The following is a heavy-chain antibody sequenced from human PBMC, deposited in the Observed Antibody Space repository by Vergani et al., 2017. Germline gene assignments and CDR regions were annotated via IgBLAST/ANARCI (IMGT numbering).Heavy chain of an antibody. Sequence: QVQLQESGPGLVKPSETLSLTCTVSGGSISSYYWSWIRQPAGKGLEWIGRIYTSGSTNYNPSLKSRVTMSVDTSKNQFSLKLSSVTAADTAVYYCARGRGDIVVVTAHGDAEYFQHWGQGTLVTVSS. V-gene: IGHV4-4*07. CDR3: ARGRGDIVVVTAHGDAEYFQH. CDR2: IYTSGST. D-gene: IGHD2-21*02. J-gene: IGHJ1*01. CDR1: GGSISSYY.